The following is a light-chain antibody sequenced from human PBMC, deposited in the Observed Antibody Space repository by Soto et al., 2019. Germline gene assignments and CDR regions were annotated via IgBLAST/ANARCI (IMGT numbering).Light chain of an antibody. V-gene: IGKV3-11*01. Sequence: EIVMTQSPATMSLSPGERATLSCRASQSVTTYLVWYQQKPGQAPSLLIYDATNRATGIPARFSASGSGTDFTLTISSLEPEDFGIYYCQQRSTWPLTFGAGTRVEIK. CDR1: QSVTTY. CDR3: QQRSTWPLT. J-gene: IGKJ4*01. CDR2: DAT.